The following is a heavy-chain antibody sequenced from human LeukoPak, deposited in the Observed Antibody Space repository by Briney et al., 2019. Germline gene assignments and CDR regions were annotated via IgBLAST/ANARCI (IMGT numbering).Heavy chain of an antibody. D-gene: IGHD3-16*02. CDR1: GFTFSSYG. V-gene: IGHV3-30*03. CDR2: ISYDGSNK. CDR3: ARDRYDYVWGSYPSHGYAFDI. J-gene: IGHJ3*02. Sequence: GGSLRLSCAASGFTFSSYGMHWVRQAPGKGLEWVAVISYDGSNKYYADSVKGRFTISRDNSKNTLYLQMNSLRAEDTAVYYCARDRYDYVWGSYPSHGYAFDIWGQGTMVTVSS.